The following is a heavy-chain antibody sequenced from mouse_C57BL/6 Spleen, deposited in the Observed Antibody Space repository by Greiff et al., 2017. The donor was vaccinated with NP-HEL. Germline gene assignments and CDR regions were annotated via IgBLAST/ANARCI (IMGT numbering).Heavy chain of an antibody. CDR3: ATTVVAHFDY. Sequence: VQLQQSGAELVQPGASVKLSCTASGFNIKDYYMHWVKQRTEQGLEWIGRIDPEDGETKYAPKFQGKATITADTSSNTAYLQLSSLTSEDTAVYYCATTVVAHFDYWGQGTTLTVSS. CDR2: IDPEDGET. J-gene: IGHJ2*01. D-gene: IGHD1-1*01. V-gene: IGHV14-2*01. CDR1: GFNIKDYY.